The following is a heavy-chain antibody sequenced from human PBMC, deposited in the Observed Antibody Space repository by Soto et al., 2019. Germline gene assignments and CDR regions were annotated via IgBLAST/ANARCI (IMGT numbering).Heavy chain of an antibody. V-gene: IGHV1-69*01. Sequence: QVQLVQSGDEVKKPGSSVKVSCKASGGSFSSYAFSWVRQAPGQGLEWMGGIIPSFGTTNYAQRFQGRVTISADESTTTVYMDLMRLRSEDTAGYYCARGSSSTVGPTGWFEPWGQGTLVTVSS. CDR2: IIPSFGTT. CDR1: GGSFSSYA. CDR3: ARGSSSTVGPTGWFEP. D-gene: IGHD1-26*01. J-gene: IGHJ5*02.